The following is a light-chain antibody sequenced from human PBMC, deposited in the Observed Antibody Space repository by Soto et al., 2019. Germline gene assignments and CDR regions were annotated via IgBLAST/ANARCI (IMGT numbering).Light chain of an antibody. CDR2: EVS. CDR1: SSDVGDYNY. Sequence: QSALTQPASVSGSPGQSITISCTGTSSDVGDYNYVSWYQQHPGKPPKLMIYEVSNRPSGVSNRFSGSKSGNTASLTISGLQAEDEADYYCSSYTSSYVFGTGTKLTVL. V-gene: IGLV2-14*01. J-gene: IGLJ1*01. CDR3: SSYTSSYV.